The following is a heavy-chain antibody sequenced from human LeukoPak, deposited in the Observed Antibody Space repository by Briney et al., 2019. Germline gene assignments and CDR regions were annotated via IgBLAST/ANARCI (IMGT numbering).Heavy chain of an antibody. V-gene: IGHV3-53*01. CDR1: GLSVSSSF. J-gene: IGHJ3*02. D-gene: IGHD7-27*01. CDR2: IYSIGST. Sequence: GGSLSLSCAASGLSVSSSFMSGVRPAPGKGLAGVSVIYSIGSTFYADSVQGRFTISRDNSKNTLYLHMKSLRAEDTAVYYCARDRVYLGREDAFDIWGEETMVTVSS. CDR3: ARDRVYLGREDAFDI.